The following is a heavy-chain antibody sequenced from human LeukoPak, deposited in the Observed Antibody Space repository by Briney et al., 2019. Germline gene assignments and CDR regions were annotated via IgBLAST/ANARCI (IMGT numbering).Heavy chain of an antibody. CDR2: IIPIFGTA. Sequence: GASVKVSCKASGGTFSSYAISWVRQAPGQGLEWMGGIIPIFGTANYAQKFQGRVTITTDESTSTAYMELSSLRSEDTAVYYCARAVGYCSSTSCYMYYFDYWGQGTLVTVSS. CDR1: GGTFSSYA. J-gene: IGHJ4*02. CDR3: ARAVGYCSSTSCYMYYFDY. V-gene: IGHV1-69*05. D-gene: IGHD2-2*02.